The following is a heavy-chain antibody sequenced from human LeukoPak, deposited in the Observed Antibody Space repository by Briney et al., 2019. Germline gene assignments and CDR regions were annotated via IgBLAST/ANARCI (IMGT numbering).Heavy chain of an antibody. CDR1: GGSFSGYY. CDR2: INHSGST. CDR3: ARGLYSSSSRGLDY. Sequence: PSETLSLTCAVYGGSFSGYYWSWIRQPPGKGLEWIGEINHSGSTNYNPSLKSRVTISVDTSKNQFSLKLSSETAADTAVYYCARGLYSSSSRGLDYWGQGTLVTVSS. D-gene: IGHD6-6*01. V-gene: IGHV4-34*01. J-gene: IGHJ4*02.